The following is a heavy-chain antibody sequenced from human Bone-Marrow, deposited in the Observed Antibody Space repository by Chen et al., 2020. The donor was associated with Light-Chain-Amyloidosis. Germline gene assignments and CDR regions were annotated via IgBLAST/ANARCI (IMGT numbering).Heavy chain of an antibody. Sequence: QVQLQESGPGLVKPSETLSLTCAVSGFSISSGHYWGWIRQSPGEGLEWIGSIYHTGSTYYTPSLESRVTISVDTSKNQFSLKLRSVTAADTAVYYCAAVQGGDFDYWGRGTLVTVSS. CDR2: IYHTGST. CDR3: AAVQGGDFDY. D-gene: IGHD1-1*01. J-gene: IGHJ4*02. V-gene: IGHV4-38-2*01. CDR1: GFSISSGHY.